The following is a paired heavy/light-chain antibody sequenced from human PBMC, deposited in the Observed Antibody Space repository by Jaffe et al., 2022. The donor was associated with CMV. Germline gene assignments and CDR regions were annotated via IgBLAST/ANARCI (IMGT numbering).Heavy chain of an antibody. Sequence: DVQLVQSGAEVKKPGESLTISCKGSGYTFSSYWISWVRQMPGRGLEWMGTIDPRDSYTYYSPSFQGHVTISADKSITTAYLQWSSLKASDTAIYYCARVGTVTKKSDYWGQGTLVTVSS. D-gene: IGHD4-17*01. CDR3: ARVGTVTKKSDY. CDR2: IDPRDSYT. V-gene: IGHV5-10-1*03. CDR1: GYTFSSYW. J-gene: IGHJ4*02.
Light chain of an antibody. CDR1: SSNIGNND. Sequence: QSVLTQSPSVSAAPGQKVTISCSGSSSNIGNNDVSWYQQLPGTAPKLLIYEDNKRPSGIPDRFSGSKSGTSATLGITGLQTGDEADYYCGAWDGTLSAWMFGGGTKVTVL. CDR3: GAWDGTLSAWM. J-gene: IGLJ3*02. CDR2: EDN. V-gene: IGLV1-51*02.